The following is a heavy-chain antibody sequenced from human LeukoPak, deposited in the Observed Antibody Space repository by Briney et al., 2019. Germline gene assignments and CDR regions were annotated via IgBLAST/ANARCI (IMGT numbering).Heavy chain of an antibody. Sequence: PGGSLRLSCAASGFTFSSYAMNWVRQAPGKGLEWAANIKQDGSEKYYVDSVKGRFTISRDNAKNSLYLQMNSLRAEDTAVYYCARGWRLHWGQGTLVTVPS. CDR2: IKQDGSEK. CDR3: ARGWRLH. J-gene: IGHJ4*02. CDR1: GFTFSSYA. D-gene: IGHD5-18*01. V-gene: IGHV3-7*01.